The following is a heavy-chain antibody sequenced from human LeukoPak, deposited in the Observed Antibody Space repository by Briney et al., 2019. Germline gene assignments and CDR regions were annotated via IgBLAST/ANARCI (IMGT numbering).Heavy chain of an antibody. CDR1: GGSFSGYY. V-gene: IGHV3-30*18. D-gene: IGHD6-19*01. J-gene: IGHJ4*02. Sequence: LSLTCAVYGGSFSGYYWSWVRQAPGKGLEWVAIISYDGSNKYYADSVKGRFTISRDNSKNTLYLQMNSLRAEDTAVYYCAKGVTRPNRAVAGLNYWGQGTLVTVSS. CDR3: AKGVTRPNRAVAGLNY. CDR2: ISYDGSNK.